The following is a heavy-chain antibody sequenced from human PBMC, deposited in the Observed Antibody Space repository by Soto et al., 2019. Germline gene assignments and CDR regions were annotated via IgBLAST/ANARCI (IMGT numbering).Heavy chain of an antibody. CDR2: IYNSGST. Sequence: QVQLQESGPGLVKPSETLSLTCTVSGGSISSYYWSWIRRPPGQGLEWIGYIYNSGSTHSNPSLQSRVTISVDSSKNQFSLTLSSVTAADTGIYYCARARITMVREVIKYNMDVWGQGTTVIVSS. CDR3: ARARITMVREVIKYNMDV. J-gene: IGHJ6*02. D-gene: IGHD3-10*01. V-gene: IGHV4-59*01. CDR1: GGSISSYY.